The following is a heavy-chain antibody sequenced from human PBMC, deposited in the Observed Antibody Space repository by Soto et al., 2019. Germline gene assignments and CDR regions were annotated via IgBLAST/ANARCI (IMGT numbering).Heavy chain of an antibody. J-gene: IGHJ5*02. CDR3: ARDFTMVRGVIIT. Sequence: SETLSLTCAVSGGSISSSNWWSWVRQPPGKGLEWIGEIYHSGSTNYNPSLKSRVTISVDKSKNQFSLKLSSVTAADTAVYYCARDFTMVRGVIITWGQGTLVTVSS. CDR2: IYHSGST. CDR1: GGSISSSNW. V-gene: IGHV4-4*02. D-gene: IGHD3-10*01.